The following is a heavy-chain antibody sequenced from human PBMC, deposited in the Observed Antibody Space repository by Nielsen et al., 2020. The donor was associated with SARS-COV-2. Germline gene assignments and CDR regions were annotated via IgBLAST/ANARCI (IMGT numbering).Heavy chain of an antibody. Sequence: ASVKVSCKASGYTFTGYYMHWVRQAPGQGLEWMGWINPNSGGTNYAQKFQGRVTMTRDTSISTAYMELSSLRSEDTAVYYCARGGRGYGDYEAGAFDIWGQGTMVTVSS. CDR3: ARGGRGYGDYEAGAFDI. V-gene: IGHV1-2*02. CDR2: INPNSGGT. D-gene: IGHD4-17*01. CDR1: GYTFTGYY. J-gene: IGHJ3*02.